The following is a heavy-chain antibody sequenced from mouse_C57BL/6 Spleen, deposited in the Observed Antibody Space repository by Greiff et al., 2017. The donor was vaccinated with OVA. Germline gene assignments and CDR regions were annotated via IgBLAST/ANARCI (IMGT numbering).Heavy chain of an antibody. CDR1: GYAFSSYW. D-gene: IGHD2-5*01. CDR3: ARERDSNFDY. Sequence: VQLKESGAELVKPGASVKISCKASGYAFSSYWMNWVKQRPGTGLEWIGQIYPGDGDTNYNGKFKGKATLTADKSSSTAYMQLSSLTSEDSAVYFCARERDSNFDYWGQGTTLTVSS. V-gene: IGHV1-80*01. CDR2: IYPGDGDT. J-gene: IGHJ2*01.